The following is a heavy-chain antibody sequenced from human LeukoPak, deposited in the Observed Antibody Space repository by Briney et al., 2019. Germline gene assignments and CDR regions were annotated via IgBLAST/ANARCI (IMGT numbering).Heavy chain of an antibody. CDR1: GGSLSSYY. V-gene: IGHV4-59*01. D-gene: IGHD6-13*01. CDR3: ARDVYDEYSSSWYFDY. J-gene: IGHJ4*02. CDR2: IYYSGST. Sequence: SETLSLTCTVSGGSLSSYYWSWLRQPPGKGLEWIGYIYYSGSTNYNPSLKSRVTISVDTSKNQSSLKLSSVTAADTAVYYCARDVYDEYSSSWYFDYWGQGTLVTVSS.